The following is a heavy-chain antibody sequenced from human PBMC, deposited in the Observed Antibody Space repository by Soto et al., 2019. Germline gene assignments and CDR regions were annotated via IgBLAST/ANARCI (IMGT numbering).Heavy chain of an antibody. J-gene: IGHJ4*02. V-gene: IGHV3-30-3*01. CDR3: ARDLGPFGVAGTYLDY. Sequence: GGSLRLSCAASGFTFSSYAMHWVRQAPGKGLEWVAVISYDGSNKYYADSVKGRFTISRDNSKNTLYLQMNSLRAEDTAVYYCARDLGPFGVAGTYLDYWGQGTLVTVSS. CDR2: ISYDGSNK. D-gene: IGHD6-19*01. CDR1: GFTFSSYA.